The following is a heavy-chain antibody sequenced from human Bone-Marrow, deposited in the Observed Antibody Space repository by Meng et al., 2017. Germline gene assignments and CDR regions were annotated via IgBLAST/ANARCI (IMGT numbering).Heavy chain of an antibody. Sequence: GESLKISCAASGFTFSSYAMHWVRQAPGKRLEWVAVISYDGSNKYYADSVKGRFTISRDNSKNTLYLQMNSLRAEDTAVYYCARGTDEDTAMTHFDYWGQGTLVTVSS. D-gene: IGHD5-18*01. CDR1: GFTFSSYA. J-gene: IGHJ4*02. CDR3: ARGTDEDTAMTHFDY. CDR2: ISYDGSNK. V-gene: IGHV3-30*04.